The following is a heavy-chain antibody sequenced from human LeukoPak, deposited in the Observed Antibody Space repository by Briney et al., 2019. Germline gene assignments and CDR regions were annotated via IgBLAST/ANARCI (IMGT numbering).Heavy chain of an antibody. D-gene: IGHD3-10*01. CDR3: ERPVISGYYYYMAV. Sequence: PSDTLSLTCTVSGGSISSSSYYWGWIRQPPGKGLEWIGSIYYSGSTYYNPSLKSRVTISVDTSKNQFSLKLSSVTAADTAVYYCERPVISGYYYYMAVWGKGTTVTISS. J-gene: IGHJ6*03. V-gene: IGHV4-39*01. CDR1: GGSISSSSYY. CDR2: IYYSGST.